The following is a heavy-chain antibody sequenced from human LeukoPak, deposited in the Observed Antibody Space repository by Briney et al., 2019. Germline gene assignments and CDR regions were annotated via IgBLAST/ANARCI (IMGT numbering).Heavy chain of an antibody. CDR2: IYYSGST. CDR1: GGSLSSYY. Sequence: ETLSLTCTVSGGSLSSYYWSWIRQPPGKGLEWIGYIYYSGSTIYNPSLKSRVTISVDTSKNQFSLKLSSVTAADTAMYYCAREGACSGGSCYSYGWFDPWGQGTLVIVSS. J-gene: IGHJ5*02. D-gene: IGHD2-15*01. V-gene: IGHV4-59*01. CDR3: AREGACSGGSCYSYGWFDP.